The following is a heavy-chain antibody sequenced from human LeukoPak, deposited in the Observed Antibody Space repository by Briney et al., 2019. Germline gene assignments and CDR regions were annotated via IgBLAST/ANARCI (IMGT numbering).Heavy chain of an antibody. Sequence: GGSLRLSCAASGFTFSSYAMHWVRHAPGKGLEWVAVISYDGSNKYYADSVKGRFTISRDNSKNTLYLQMNSLRAEDTAVYYCARDYYDSSGYYVGLDWWGQGTLVTVSS. CDR2: ISYDGSNK. CDR1: GFTFSSYA. CDR3: ARDYYDSSGYYVGLDW. V-gene: IGHV3-30*14. D-gene: IGHD3-22*01. J-gene: IGHJ4*02.